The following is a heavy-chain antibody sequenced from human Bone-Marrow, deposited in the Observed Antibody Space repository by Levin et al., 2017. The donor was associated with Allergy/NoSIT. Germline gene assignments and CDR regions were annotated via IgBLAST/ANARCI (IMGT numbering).Heavy chain of an antibody. V-gene: IGHV4-31*03. D-gene: IGHD3-10*01. J-gene: IGHJ4*02. CDR3: ARGKESSGSYMGDYFDY. CDR1: GGSISSGGYY. Sequence: SETLSLTCTVSGGSISSGGYYWSWIRQHPGKGLEWIGYIYYSGSTYYNPSLKSRVSISVDTSKNQFSLKLSSVTAADTAVYYCARGKESSGSYMGDYFDYWGQGTLVTVSS. CDR2: IYYSGST.